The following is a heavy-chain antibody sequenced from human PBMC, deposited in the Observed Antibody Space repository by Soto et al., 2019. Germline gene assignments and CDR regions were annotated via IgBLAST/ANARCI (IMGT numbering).Heavy chain of an antibody. CDR1: GGSFTSNNW. Sequence: QVQLQESGPGLVKPSGTLSLTCAVSGGSFTSNNWWTWVRQPPGQGLEWIGEIYRTGSTNYNPSLKSRVTISLDKSENQFSRKVTSLTAAYTAVYYCASRDPGTSVDYWGQGTLVTVSA. CDR3: ASRDPGTSVDY. CDR2: IYRTGST. D-gene: IGHD1-7*01. J-gene: IGHJ4*02. V-gene: IGHV4-4*02.